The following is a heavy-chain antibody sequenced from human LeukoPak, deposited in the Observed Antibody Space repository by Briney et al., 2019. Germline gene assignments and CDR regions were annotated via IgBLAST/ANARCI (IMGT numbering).Heavy chain of an antibody. V-gene: IGHV1-2*02. Sequence: ASVKVCCKASGYTFTGYYMHWVRQAPGQGLEWMGWINPNSGGTNYAQKFQGRVTMTRDTSISTAYMELSRLRSDDTAVYYCARVRPHDAFDIWGQGKMVPVSS. CDR1: GYTFTGYY. CDR3: ARVRPHDAFDI. CDR2: INPNSGGT. J-gene: IGHJ3*02. D-gene: IGHD4-23*01.